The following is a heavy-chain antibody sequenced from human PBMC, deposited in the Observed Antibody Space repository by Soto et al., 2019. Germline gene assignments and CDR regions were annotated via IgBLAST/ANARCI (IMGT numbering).Heavy chain of an antibody. CDR1: GGTFSSDA. Sequence: GASLKVSGKASGGTFSSDAISWVRQAPGQGLEWMGGIIPIFGTANYAQKFQGRVTITADESTSTAYMELSSLRSEDTAVYYCARKGVYYYYYGMDVCGQGTTVTVSS. CDR2: IIPIFGTA. D-gene: IGHD3-10*01. V-gene: IGHV1-69*13. J-gene: IGHJ6*02. CDR3: ARKGVYYYYYGMDV.